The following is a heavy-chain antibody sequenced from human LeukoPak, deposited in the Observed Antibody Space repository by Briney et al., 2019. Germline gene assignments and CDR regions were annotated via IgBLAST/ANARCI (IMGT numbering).Heavy chain of an antibody. CDR1: GYTFTSYA. V-gene: IGHV1-3*01. D-gene: IGHD3-3*01. Sequence: ASVKVSCKASGYTFTSYAIQWVRQAPGQRLEWMGWIDAGNGKTKYSQNFQGRVTITRDTSATTAYMDLSRLRSDDTAVYYCARFGGRTIFGVVTLDYYYGMDVWGQGTTVTVSS. J-gene: IGHJ6*02. CDR2: IDAGNGKT. CDR3: ARFGGRTIFGVVTLDYYYGMDV.